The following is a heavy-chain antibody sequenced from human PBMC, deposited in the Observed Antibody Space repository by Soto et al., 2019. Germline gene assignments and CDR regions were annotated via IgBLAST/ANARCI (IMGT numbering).Heavy chain of an antibody. CDR2: IKSKTDGGTT. D-gene: IGHD4-17*01. J-gene: IGHJ6*02. CDR1: GFTFSNAW. CDR3: TTEGLYGGYYYYYYGMDV. Sequence: GGSLRLSCAASGFTFSNAWMSWVRQAPGKGLEWVGRIKSKTDGGTTDYAAPVKGRFTISRDDSKNTLYLQMNSLKTEDTAVYYWTTEGLYGGYYYYYYGMDVWGQGTTVTVSS. V-gene: IGHV3-15*01.